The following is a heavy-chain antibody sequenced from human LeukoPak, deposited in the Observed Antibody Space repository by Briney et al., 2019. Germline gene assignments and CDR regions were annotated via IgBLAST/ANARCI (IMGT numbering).Heavy chain of an antibody. J-gene: IGHJ4*02. D-gene: IGHD6-19*01. Sequence: PGGSLRLSCAASGFTVSNNYMSWVRQAPGKGLEWVSGLYAGGTTYYADSVKGRFIISRDNPKNTLCLQMNSLRAEDTAVYYCARLAGTDSDYWGQGTLVTVSS. CDR2: LYAGGTT. V-gene: IGHV3-53*01. CDR3: ARLAGTDSDY. CDR1: GFTVSNNY.